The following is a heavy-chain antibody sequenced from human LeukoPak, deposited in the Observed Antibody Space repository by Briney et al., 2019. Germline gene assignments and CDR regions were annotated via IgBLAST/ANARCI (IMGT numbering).Heavy chain of an antibody. CDR1: GFTFSNAW. CDR3: ARPWGPSGYNYFYYAMDV. CDR2: ISSDANNM. J-gene: IGHJ6*02. D-gene: IGHD3-22*01. V-gene: IGHV3-21*01. Sequence: PGGSLRLSCATSGFTFSNAWMNWVRQAPGKGLEWVSSISSDANNMHYADSVKGRFTISRDNAKNSLYLQMNSLRAEDTAVYYCARPWGPSGYNYFYYAMDVWGQGTTVTVSS.